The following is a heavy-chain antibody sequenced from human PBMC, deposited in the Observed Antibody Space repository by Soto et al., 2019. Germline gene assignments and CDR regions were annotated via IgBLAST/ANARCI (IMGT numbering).Heavy chain of an antibody. CDR2: IIPIFGTA. V-gene: IGHV1-69*06. J-gene: IGHJ5*02. CDR3: ARDYYDSSGYPQLGFDP. CDR1: GGTFSSYA. Sequence: ASLKVSCKASGGTFSSYAISWVRQAPGQGLEWMGGIIPIFGTANYAQKFQGRVTITADKSTSTAYMELSSLGSEDTAVYYCARDYYDSSGYPQLGFDPWGQGTLVTVSS. D-gene: IGHD3-22*01.